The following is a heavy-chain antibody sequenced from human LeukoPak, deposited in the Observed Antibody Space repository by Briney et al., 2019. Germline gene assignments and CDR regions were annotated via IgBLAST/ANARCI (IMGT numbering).Heavy chain of an antibody. CDR3: ARHRSGSSWFAP. J-gene: IGHJ5*02. CDR2: LFDSGST. V-gene: IGHV4-59*08. D-gene: IGHD6-19*01. Sequence: SETLSLTCTVSGGSISSYYWSWIRQPPGKGLEWIGYLFDSGSTNYNPSLKSRVTISVDTSKSQFSLRLSSVTAADTAVYYCARHRSGSSWFAPWGQGAQVTVSS. CDR1: GGSISSYY.